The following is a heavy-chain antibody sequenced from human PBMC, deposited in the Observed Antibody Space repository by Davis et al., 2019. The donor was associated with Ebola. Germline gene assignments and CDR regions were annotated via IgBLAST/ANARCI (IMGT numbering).Heavy chain of an antibody. CDR1: GFTFSSYS. V-gene: IGHV3-23*01. D-gene: IGHD3-22*01. CDR2: ISGSYDTT. CDR3: VRGLTMIVTDS. J-gene: IGHJ4*02. Sequence: PGGSLRLSCAASGFTFSSYSMHWVRQAPGKGLEWVSRISGSYDTTFYSDSVKGRFTISTDSSKSTVYLQMNSLRAEDTAVYYCVRGLTMIVTDSWGQGTLVTVSS.